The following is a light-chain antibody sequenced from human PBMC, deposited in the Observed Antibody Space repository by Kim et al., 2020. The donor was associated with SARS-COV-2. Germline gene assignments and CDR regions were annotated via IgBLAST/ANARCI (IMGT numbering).Light chain of an antibody. CDR3: LQLNSYPIT. CDR1: QGIMSD. V-gene: IGKV1-9*01. J-gene: IGKJ3*01. Sequence: ASVGDRVTITCRSSQGIMSDLSWYQQKPGRAPKRLIYAASTLQSGVPSRFSGSGSGTEFTLTISSVQPEDFATYFCLQLNSYPITFGPGTQLDIK. CDR2: AAS.